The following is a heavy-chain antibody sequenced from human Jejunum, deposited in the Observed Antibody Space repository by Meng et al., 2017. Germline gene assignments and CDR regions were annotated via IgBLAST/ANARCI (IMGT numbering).Heavy chain of an antibody. CDR2: ISYSATT. V-gene: IGHV4-39*01. CDR1: GDSVNSNSGY. D-gene: IGHD6-19*01. Sequence: QLQLEESGPVLVKPSETLSLTGTVSGDSVNSNSGYWGWIRQAPGKGLEWIGTISYSATTYYNPSLKTRVTISVDTSKNQVSLNLGSVTAADTGIYHCARHCGYRSGCHQYFDYWGQGTLVTVSS. CDR3: ARHCGYRSGCHQYFDY. J-gene: IGHJ4*02.